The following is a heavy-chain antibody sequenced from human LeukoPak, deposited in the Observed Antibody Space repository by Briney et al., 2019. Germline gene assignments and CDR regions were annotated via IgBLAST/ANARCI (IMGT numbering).Heavy chain of an antibody. Sequence: SQTLSLTCTVSGGSISSGGYYWSWIRQHPGKGLEWIGYIYYSGSTCYNPSLKSRVTISVDTSKNQFSLKLSSVTAADTAVYYCARVGNYDSSGLFDYWGQGTLVTVSS. V-gene: IGHV4-31*03. CDR2: IYYSGST. J-gene: IGHJ4*02. D-gene: IGHD3-22*01. CDR1: GGSISSGGYY. CDR3: ARVGNYDSSGLFDY.